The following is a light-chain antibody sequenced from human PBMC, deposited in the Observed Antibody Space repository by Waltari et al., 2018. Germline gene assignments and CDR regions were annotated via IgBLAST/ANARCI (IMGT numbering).Light chain of an antibody. J-gene: IGKJ2*01. V-gene: IGKV3D-15*01. Sequence: ERVMTLSPATLSLSAGEGATLPCRSSQRVSNKLAWYQQKPGQSPRLLIYGASTRATGIPARFSGSGSGTEFTLTISSLQSEDFAIYVCQQYDDWPYTFGQGTKLDI. CDR1: QRVSNK. CDR2: GAS. CDR3: QQYDDWPYT.